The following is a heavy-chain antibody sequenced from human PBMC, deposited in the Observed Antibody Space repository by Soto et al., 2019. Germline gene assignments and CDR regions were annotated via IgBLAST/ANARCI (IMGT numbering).Heavy chain of an antibody. V-gene: IGHV4-59*08. CDR3: ARQLREGWFDP. Sequence: SETLSLTCTVSGGSISSYYWSWIRQPPGKGLEWIGYIYYSGSTNYNPSLKSRVTISVDTSKNQFSLKLSSVTAADTAVYYCARQLREGWFDPWGQGTLVTVS. CDR1: GGSISSYY. CDR2: IYYSGST. J-gene: IGHJ5*02.